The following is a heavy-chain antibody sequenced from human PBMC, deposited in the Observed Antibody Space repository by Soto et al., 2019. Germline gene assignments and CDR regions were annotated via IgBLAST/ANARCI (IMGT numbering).Heavy chain of an antibody. CDR1: GVTFTSYA. CDR3: AKRSFGFDY. Sequence: GGSLRLSCAASGVTFTSYAMTWVRQVPGEGLQWVSSISKSGDSTYYADSVKGRFTTSINNSTNPLYLQMTSMRAEDPAIYYCAKRSFGFDYWGQGTLVTVSS. D-gene: IGHD3-10*01. V-gene: IGHV3-23*01. J-gene: IGHJ4*02. CDR2: ISKSGDST.